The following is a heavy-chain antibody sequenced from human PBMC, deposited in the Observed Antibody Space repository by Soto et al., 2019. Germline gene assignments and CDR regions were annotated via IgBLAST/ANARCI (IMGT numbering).Heavy chain of an antibody. Sequence: SVKVSCKASGGTFGSYAISWVRQAPGQGLEWMGGIIPIFGTANYAQKFQGRVTITADESTSTAYMELSSLRSEDTAVYYCARAKRQWELLPSHFDYWGQGTLVTVSS. CDR2: IIPIFGTA. CDR3: ARAKRQWELLPSHFDY. J-gene: IGHJ4*02. D-gene: IGHD1-26*01. V-gene: IGHV1-69*13. CDR1: GGTFGSYA.